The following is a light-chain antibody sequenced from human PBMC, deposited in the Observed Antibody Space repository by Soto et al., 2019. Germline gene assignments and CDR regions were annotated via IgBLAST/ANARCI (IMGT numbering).Light chain of an antibody. CDR3: CSDAGGSTYV. V-gene: IGLV2-23*02. J-gene: IGLJ1*01. CDR2: DVN. Sequence: QSALTQPASVSGSPGQSITISCTRTSSDVGSYNFVSWYQQHPGKSTKVVIYDVNKRPSGVSNRFSGSKSGNTASLTIDGLQADDEGDYDCCSDAGGSTYVVGTGTKLTVL. CDR1: SSDVGSYNF.